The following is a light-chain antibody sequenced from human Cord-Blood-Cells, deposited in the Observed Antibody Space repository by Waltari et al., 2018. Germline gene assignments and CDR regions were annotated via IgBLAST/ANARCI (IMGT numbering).Light chain of an antibody. CDR2: QDS. Sequence: SSELTLAPSLSLSPGQSSSITRSGHKFGANYACWYQQKPGHSPVLVIYQDSKRPSAIPERFSGSNSGNTATLNISGTQAMDEADYYCQAWDSSTSYVFGTGTKVTVL. CDR3: QAWDSSTSYV. J-gene: IGLJ1*01. CDR1: KFGANY. V-gene: IGLV3-1*01.